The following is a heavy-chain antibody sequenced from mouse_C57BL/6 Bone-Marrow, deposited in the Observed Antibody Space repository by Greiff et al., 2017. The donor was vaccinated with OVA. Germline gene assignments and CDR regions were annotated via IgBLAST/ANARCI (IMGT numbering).Heavy chain of an antibody. Sequence: EVQLQQPVAELVRPGASVKLSCTASGFNFKNTYMHWVKQRPEQGLEWIGRIDPANGNTKYAPKFQGKATLTVDTSSNTAYLQLSSLTSEDTAIYYCSNGYGSWFAYWGQGTLVTVSA. CDR3: SNGYGSWFAY. CDR2: IDPANGNT. V-gene: IGHV14-3*01. J-gene: IGHJ3*01. D-gene: IGHD2-2*01. CDR1: GFNFKNTY.